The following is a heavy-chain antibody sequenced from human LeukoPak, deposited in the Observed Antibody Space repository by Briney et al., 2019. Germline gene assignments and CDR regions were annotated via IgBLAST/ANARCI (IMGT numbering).Heavy chain of an antibody. D-gene: IGHD3-22*01. CDR2: ISSSSSYI. J-gene: IGHJ4*02. CDR3: ARGLPYYYDSSGYRNALDY. Sequence: GGSLRLSCAASGFTFSSYSMNWVRQAPRKGLEWVSSISSSSSYIYYADSVKGRFTISRDNAKNSLYLQMNSLRAEDTAVYYCARGLPYYYDSSGYRNALDYWGQGTLVTVSS. CDR1: GFTFSSYS. V-gene: IGHV3-21*01.